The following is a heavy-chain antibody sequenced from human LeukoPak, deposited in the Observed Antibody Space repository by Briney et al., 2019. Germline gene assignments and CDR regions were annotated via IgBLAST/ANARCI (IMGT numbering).Heavy chain of an antibody. CDR2: MNPNSGNT. D-gene: IGHD6-13*01. J-gene: IGHJ5*02. V-gene: IGHV1-8*01. Sequence: ASVKVSCKASGYTFTSYDINWVRQATGQGLEWMGWMNPNSGNTGYAQKFQGRVTMTRNTSISTASMELSSLRSEDTAVYYCARGSSSWYFRGFDPWGQGTLVTVSS. CDR1: GYTFTSYD. CDR3: ARGSSSWYFRGFDP.